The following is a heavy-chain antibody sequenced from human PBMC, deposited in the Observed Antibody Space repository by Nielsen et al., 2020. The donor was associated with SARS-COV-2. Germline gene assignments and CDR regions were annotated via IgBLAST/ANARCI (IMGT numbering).Heavy chain of an antibody. CDR3: ARDLSRDLTNVDY. CDR1: GFMFSNYW. V-gene: IGHV3-30*03. D-gene: IGHD1/OR15-1a*01. CDR2: VSHDGNNR. J-gene: IGHJ4*02. Sequence: GESLKISCEVSGFMFSNYWMTWVRQAPGKGLEWVAVVSHDGNNRQYGDSVKGRFTISRDNFKNTVSLEMNSLRAQDTAVYYCARDLSRDLTNVDYWGQGTLVTVSS.